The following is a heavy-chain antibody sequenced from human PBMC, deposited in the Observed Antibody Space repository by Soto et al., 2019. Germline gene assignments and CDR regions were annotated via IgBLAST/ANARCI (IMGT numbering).Heavy chain of an antibody. J-gene: IGHJ4*02. Sequence: QVHLVQSGAEVKMPGASVKVSCKASGFTFTSYAFTWVRQAPGQGLEWMGWISAYNGNTNYARNFRGRVTMTTDSSTSTLYMELGSLTSDDTAVYFRARDFTGWPPDGVDSWGQGTLVSVSA. CDR1: GFTFTSYA. CDR2: ISAYNGNT. CDR3: ARDFTGWPPDGVDS. D-gene: IGHD3-16*01. V-gene: IGHV1-18*01.